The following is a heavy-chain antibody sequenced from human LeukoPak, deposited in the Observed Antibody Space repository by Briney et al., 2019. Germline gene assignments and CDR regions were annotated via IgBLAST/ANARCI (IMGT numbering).Heavy chain of an antibody. CDR1: GDFITAYY. CDR2: VYYTGST. CDR3: ASNTATVFDY. Sequence: SETLSLTCTVSGDFITAYYWSWIRQSPGKGLEWIGYVYYTGSTEYNPSLGSRVTISLDMSKHQFSLNLTSVTAADTAVYFCASNTATVFDYWGQGALVTVSS. D-gene: IGHD2-21*02. J-gene: IGHJ4*02. V-gene: IGHV4-59*01.